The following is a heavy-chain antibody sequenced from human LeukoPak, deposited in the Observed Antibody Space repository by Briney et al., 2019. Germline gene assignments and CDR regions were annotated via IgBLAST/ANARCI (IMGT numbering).Heavy chain of an antibody. Sequence: GGSLRLSCAASGFTFSSYAMSWVRQAPGKGLEWVSAISGSGGSTYYADSVKGRFTISRDNSKNTLYLQKNSLRAEDTAVYYCAKAPRGHYYDSSGYFNYWGQGTLVTVSS. CDR1: GFTFSSYA. D-gene: IGHD3-22*01. V-gene: IGHV3-23*01. J-gene: IGHJ4*02. CDR3: AKAPRGHYYDSSGYFNY. CDR2: ISGSGGST.